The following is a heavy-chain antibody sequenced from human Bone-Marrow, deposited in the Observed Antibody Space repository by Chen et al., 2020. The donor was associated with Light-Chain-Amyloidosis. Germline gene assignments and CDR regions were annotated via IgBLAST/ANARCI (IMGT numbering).Heavy chain of an antibody. CDR3: ARRRDGYNFDY. Sequence: EVPLDQYGPEVKTPGVSLNISCKGSGSNLPNYWIGWERPMPVKGLEWLVVIYPDDSDAGYRPSFEGQVTISADKSITTAYLQWRSLKASDTAMYYCARRRDGYNFDYWGREPWSPSP. CDR2: IYPDDSDA. D-gene: IGHD5-12*01. CDR1: GSNLPNYW. J-gene: IGHJ4*02. V-gene: IGHV5-51*01.